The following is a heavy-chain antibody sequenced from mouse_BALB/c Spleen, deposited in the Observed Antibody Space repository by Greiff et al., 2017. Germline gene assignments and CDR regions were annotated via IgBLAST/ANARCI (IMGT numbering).Heavy chain of an antibody. CDR1: GFTFSSFG. J-gene: IGHJ2*01. V-gene: IGHV5-17*02. CDR2: ISSGSSTI. CDR3: ARMYYGSYFDY. Sequence: EVKVVESGGGLVQPGGSRKLSCAASGFTFSSFGMHWVRQAPEKGLEWVAYISSGSSTIYYADTVKGRFTISRDNPKNTLFLQMTSLRSEDTAMYYCARMYYGSYFDYWGQGTTLTVSS. D-gene: IGHD1-1*01.